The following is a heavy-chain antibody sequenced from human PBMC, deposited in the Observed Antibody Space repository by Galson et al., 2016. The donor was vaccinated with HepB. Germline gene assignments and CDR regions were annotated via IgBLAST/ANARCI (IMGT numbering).Heavy chain of an antibody. CDR3: SKYPGRGSGWFFFDS. V-gene: IGHV3-23*01. Sequence: SMRLSCAASGFTFSSYTMSWVRQAPGMGLEWVSSISGSGSFTYFADSVKGRFTISRDNSKNPLYLQMNSLRAADTATYYCSKYPGRGSGWFFFDSWGQGTLVTVSS. D-gene: IGHD6-19*01. J-gene: IGHJ4*02. CDR1: GFTFSSYT. CDR2: ISGSGSFT.